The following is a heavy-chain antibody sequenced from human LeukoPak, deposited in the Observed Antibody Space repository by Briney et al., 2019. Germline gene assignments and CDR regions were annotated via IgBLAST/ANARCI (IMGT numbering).Heavy chain of an antibody. CDR1: GFTFSSYW. CDR3: ATGALGQSYFDL. D-gene: IGHD7-27*01. Sequence: GGSLRLSCAASGFTFSSYWMHWVRQAPGKGLVWVSRINSDGSSTSYADSVKGRFTISRDNAKNTLYLQMNSLRVEDTAVYYCATGALGQSYFDLWGRGTLVTVSS. J-gene: IGHJ2*01. V-gene: IGHV3-74*01. CDR2: INSDGSST.